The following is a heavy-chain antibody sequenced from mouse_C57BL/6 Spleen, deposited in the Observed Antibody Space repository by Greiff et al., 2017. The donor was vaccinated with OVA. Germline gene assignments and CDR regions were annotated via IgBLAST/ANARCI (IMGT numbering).Heavy chain of an antibody. CDR3: SSLDSSGYYAMDY. V-gene: IGHV1-54*01. CDR2: INPGSGGT. Sequence: VQRVESGAELVRPGTSVKVSCKASGYAFTNYLIEWVKQRPGQGLEWIGVINPGSGGTNYNEKFKGKATLTADKSSSTAYMQLSSLTSEYSAVYFCSSLDSSGYYAMDYWGQGTSVTVSS. D-gene: IGHD3-2*02. CDR1: GYAFTNYL. J-gene: IGHJ4*01.